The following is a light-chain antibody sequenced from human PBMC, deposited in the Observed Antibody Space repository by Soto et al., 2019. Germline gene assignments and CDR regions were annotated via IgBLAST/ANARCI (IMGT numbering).Light chain of an antibody. J-gene: IGLJ1*01. CDR2: EVT. CDR1: SSDVGGYNY. Sequence: QSVLTQPASVSGSPGQSITISCTGTSSDVGGYNYVSWYQQHPGKAPKLMIYEVTNRPSGVSNRFSGSKSGNTASLTISGLQADDEADYYCSSYTSSITYVFGTGTKLTV. CDR3: SSYTSSITYV. V-gene: IGLV2-14*01.